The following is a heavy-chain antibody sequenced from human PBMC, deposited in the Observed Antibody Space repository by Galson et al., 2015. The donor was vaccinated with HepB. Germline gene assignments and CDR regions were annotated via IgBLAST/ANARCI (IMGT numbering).Heavy chain of an antibody. CDR3: ARDSTALGYCSSTSCPEGYWFDP. CDR1: GGTFSRYG. J-gene: IGHJ5*02. D-gene: IGHD2-2*01. CDR2: IIPIFGTT. V-gene: IGHV1-69*13. Sequence: VKVSCKASGGTFSRYGISWVRQAPGQGLEWMGGIIPIFGTTNYAQKFQGRVTITADESTSTAYMELSRLRSEDTAVYYCARDSTALGYCSSTSCPEGYWFDPWGQGTLVTASS.